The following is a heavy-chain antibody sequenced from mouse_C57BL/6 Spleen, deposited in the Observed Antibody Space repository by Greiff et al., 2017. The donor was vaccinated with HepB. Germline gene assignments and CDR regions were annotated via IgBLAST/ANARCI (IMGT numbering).Heavy chain of an antibody. CDR2: INYDGSST. Sequence: EVKLVESEGGLVQPGSSMKLSCTASGFTFSDYYMAWVRQVPEKGLEWVANINYDGSSTYYLDSLKSRFIISRDNAKNILYLQMSSLKSEDTATYYCAREDSNYLYYAMDYWGQGTSVTVSS. J-gene: IGHJ4*01. V-gene: IGHV5-16*01. CDR1: GFTFSDYY. D-gene: IGHD2-5*01. CDR3: AREDSNYLYYAMDY.